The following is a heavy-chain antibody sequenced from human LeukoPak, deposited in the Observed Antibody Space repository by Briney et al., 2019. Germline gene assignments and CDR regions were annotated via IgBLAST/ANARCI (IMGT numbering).Heavy chain of an antibody. CDR2: IKSDGSTT. CDR1: GFTFSSYW. D-gene: IGHD5-18*01. V-gene: IGHV3-74*01. CDR3: ARVVDTHFDY. J-gene: IGHJ4*02. Sequence: GGSLRLSCAASGFTFSSYWMHWVRQAPWKGLVWVSRIKSDGSTTTYADSVKGRFTISRDNAKNTLYLQMNSLRAEDTAVYYCARVVDTHFDYWGQGTLVTVSS.